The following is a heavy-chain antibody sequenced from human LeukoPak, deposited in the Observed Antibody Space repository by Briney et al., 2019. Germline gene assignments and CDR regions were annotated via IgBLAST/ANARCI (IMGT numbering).Heavy chain of an antibody. Sequence: GGSLRLSCAASGFTFDDYTMHWVRQAPEKGLEWVSLISWDGGSTYYADSVKGRFTISRDNSKNSLYLQMNSLRTEDTALYYCAKASPDSSGWYYFDYWGQGTLVTVSS. J-gene: IGHJ4*02. CDR2: ISWDGGST. V-gene: IGHV3-43*01. CDR3: AKASPDSSGWYYFDY. CDR1: GFTFDDYT. D-gene: IGHD6-19*01.